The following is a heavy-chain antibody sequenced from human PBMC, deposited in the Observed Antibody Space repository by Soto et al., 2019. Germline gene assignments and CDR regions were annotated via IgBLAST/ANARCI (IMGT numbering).Heavy chain of an antibody. CDR3: AKSGSSGWYGWFDP. J-gene: IGHJ5*02. CDR1: GFSLSTSGVG. D-gene: IGHD6-19*01. CDR2: IYWNDDK. Sequence: SGPTLVNPTQTLTLTCTFSGFSLSTSGVGVGWIRQPPGKALEWLGFIYWNDDKRYSPSLKSRLTITKDTSKNQVVLTMTNMDPVDTATYYCAKSGSSGWYGWFDPWGQGTLVTVSS. V-gene: IGHV2-5*01.